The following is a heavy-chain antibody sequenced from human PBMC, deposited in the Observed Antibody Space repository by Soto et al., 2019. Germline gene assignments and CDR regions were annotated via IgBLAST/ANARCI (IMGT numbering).Heavy chain of an antibody. V-gene: IGHV1-46*01. CDR3: ATDLTSSEYFYYYMDV. Sequence: ASVKVSCKASGYTFTSYYMHWVRQAPGQGLEWMGIINPSGGSTSYAQKFQGRVTMTRDTSTSTVYMELSSLRSEDTAVYYCATDLTSSEYFYYYMDVWGKGTTVTVSS. D-gene: IGHD7-27*01. J-gene: IGHJ6*03. CDR1: GYTFTSYY. CDR2: INPSGGST.